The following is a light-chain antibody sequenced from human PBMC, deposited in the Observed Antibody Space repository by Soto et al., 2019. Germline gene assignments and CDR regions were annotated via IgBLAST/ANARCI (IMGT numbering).Light chain of an antibody. Sequence: QSALTQPASVSGSPGQSITISCTGTSSDVGSDNLVSWYQQHPGKAPKFMIYAGNKRPSGVSNRFSASKSGNTASLTISGLQAEYEADYYCCSYAGSSTVVFGGGTKLTVL. CDR2: AGN. V-gene: IGLV2-23*01. CDR1: SSDVGSDNL. CDR3: CSYAGSSTVV. J-gene: IGLJ2*01.